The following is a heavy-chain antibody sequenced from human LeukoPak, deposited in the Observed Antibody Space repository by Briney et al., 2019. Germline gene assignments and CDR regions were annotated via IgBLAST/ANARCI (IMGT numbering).Heavy chain of an antibody. J-gene: IGHJ1*01. CDR2: TSPNNGDT. D-gene: IGHD5-12*01. CDR3: AREGPLSSIKH. V-gene: IGHV1-2*02. Sequence: ASVKVSCKASGFTFTDYYLHWVRQAPGQGLEWMGWTSPNNGDTDYAQKFQGRVRMTTDTSISTAYMDLSRLTSNDTAMYYCAREGPLSSIKHWGQGTLVTVSS. CDR1: GFTFTDYY.